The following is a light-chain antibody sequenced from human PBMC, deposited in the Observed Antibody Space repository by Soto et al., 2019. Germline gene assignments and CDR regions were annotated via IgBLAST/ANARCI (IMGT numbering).Light chain of an antibody. V-gene: IGKV1-39*01. CDR2: AAS. Sequence: DIQMTQSPSSLTASVGDRVTITCRASQSISSYLNWYQQKPGKAPKLLIYAASSLQSGVPSRFNGSGSGTDFTLTISSLQPEDFATYYCQQSYSTPRTFGQGTKVGIK. J-gene: IGKJ1*01. CDR3: QQSYSTPRT. CDR1: QSISSY.